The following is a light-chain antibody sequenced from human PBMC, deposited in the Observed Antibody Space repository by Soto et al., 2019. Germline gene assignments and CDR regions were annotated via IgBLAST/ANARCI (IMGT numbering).Light chain of an antibody. CDR1: QSVTRNY. J-gene: IGKJ5*01. CDR2: DAS. Sequence: EILLTQSPGTLSLSPGERATLSCGASQSVTRNYLAWYQQKPGQAPRLLIYDASNRATGIPARFSGSGSGTDFTLTISSLEPEDFAVYYCQQRSNSPPVFGQGTRLEIK. V-gene: IGKV3-11*01. CDR3: QQRSNSPPV.